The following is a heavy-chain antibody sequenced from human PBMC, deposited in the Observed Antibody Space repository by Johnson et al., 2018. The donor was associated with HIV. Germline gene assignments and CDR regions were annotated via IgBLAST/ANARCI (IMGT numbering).Heavy chain of an antibody. Sequence: VQLVESGGGLVKPGGSLRLSCAASGFTFSDYYMSWIRQAPGKGLEWVANIKQDGSEKYYVDAVKGRFKISRDNAKNSLYLQMNSLRAEDTAVYYCARDRHCGGDCYTDDAFDIWGQGTMVTVSS. CDR2: IKQDGSEK. V-gene: IGHV3-7*01. J-gene: IGHJ3*02. CDR3: ARDRHCGGDCYTDDAFDI. D-gene: IGHD2-21*02. CDR1: GFTFSDYY.